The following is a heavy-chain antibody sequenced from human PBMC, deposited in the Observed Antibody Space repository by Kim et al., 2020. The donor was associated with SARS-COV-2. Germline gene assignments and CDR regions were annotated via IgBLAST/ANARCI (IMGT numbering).Heavy chain of an antibody. D-gene: IGHD3-22*01. CDR3: AREAITSQYYYDSSGYFGLGGVYGMDV. V-gene: IGHV1-2*02. CDR2: INPNSGGT. Sequence: ASVKVSCKASGYTFTGYYMHWVRQAPGQGLEWMGWINPNSGGTNYAQKFQGRVTMTRDTSISTAYMELSRLRSDDTAVYYCAREAITSQYYYDSSGYFGLGGVYGMDVWGQGTTVTVSS. CDR1: GYTFTGYY. J-gene: IGHJ6*02.